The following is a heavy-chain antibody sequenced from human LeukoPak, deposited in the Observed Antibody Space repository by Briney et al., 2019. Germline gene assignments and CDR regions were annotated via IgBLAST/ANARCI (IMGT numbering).Heavy chain of an antibody. CDR1: GFTFSSYG. CDR3: AREGWDLNALDI. D-gene: IGHD1-26*01. V-gene: IGHV3-48*04. Sequence: PGGSLRLSCAASGFTFSSYGMNWVRQAPGKGLVWVSYISSRSSNKEYADSVKGRFTISRDNSKNSLFLQMDSLRAEDSAIYYCAREGWDLNALDIWGQGTMVTVSP. J-gene: IGHJ3*02. CDR2: ISSRSSNK.